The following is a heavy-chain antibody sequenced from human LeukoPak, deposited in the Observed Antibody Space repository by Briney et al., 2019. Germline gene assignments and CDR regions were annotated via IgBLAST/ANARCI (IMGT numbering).Heavy chain of an antibody. J-gene: IGHJ4*02. CDR1: GGSISSYY. V-gene: IGHV4-4*07. CDR2: IYTSGST. CDR3: ARGGRRYYGDYRVYFDY. D-gene: IGHD4-17*01. Sequence: PSETLSLTCTVSGGSISSYYWSWLRQPAGKGLEWIGRIYTSGSTNYNPSLKSRVTMSVDTSKNQFSLKLSSVTAADTAVYYCARGGRRYYGDYRVYFDYWGQGTLVTVPS.